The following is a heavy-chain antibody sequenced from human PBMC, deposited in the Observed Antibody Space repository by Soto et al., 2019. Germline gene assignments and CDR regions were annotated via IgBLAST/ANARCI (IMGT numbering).Heavy chain of an antibody. J-gene: IGHJ6*02. CDR1: GGSISSGGYS. CDR2: MYHSGRT. CDR3: ARGFDSYFYGLDV. V-gene: IGHV4-30-2*01. Sequence: QLQLQESGSGLVRSSQTLSLTCAVSGGSISSGGYSWSWVRQPPGKGLEWIGYMYHSGRTYYNPSLQRRVTMSVERSKNQFSLNLNSVTAADTAVYFCARGFDSYFYGLDVWGQGTTVTVSS. D-gene: IGHD3-9*01.